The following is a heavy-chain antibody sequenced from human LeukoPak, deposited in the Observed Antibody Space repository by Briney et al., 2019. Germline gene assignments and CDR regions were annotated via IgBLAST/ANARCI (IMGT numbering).Heavy chain of an antibody. J-gene: IGHJ1*01. CDR1: GFTFSSYA. CDR3: ANYYDSSGEYFQH. D-gene: IGHD3-22*01. Sequence: GGSLRLSCAASGFTFSSYAMSWVRQAPGKGLEWVSAISGSGGSTYYADSVKGRFTISRDNSKNTLYLKMNSLGAEDTAVYYCANYYDSSGEYFQHWGQGTLVTVSS. V-gene: IGHV3-23*01. CDR2: ISGSGGST.